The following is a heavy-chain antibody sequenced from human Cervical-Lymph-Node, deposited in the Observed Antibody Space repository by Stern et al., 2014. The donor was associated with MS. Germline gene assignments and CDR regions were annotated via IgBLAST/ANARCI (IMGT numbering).Heavy chain of an antibody. J-gene: IGHJ4*02. V-gene: IGHV3-74*01. D-gene: IGHD6-25*01. CDR1: GFTFSSYW. Sequence: EVQLVESGGGLVQPGGSLRLSCAASGFTFSSYWLHWFRQAPGKRLVWVSRSDTDGGTTNYADSVKGRFTSSRDNAENTLYLQMNSLRAEDTAVYYCARDSSGRDDFWGQGTLVTVSS. CDR2: SDTDGGTT. CDR3: ARDSSGRDDF.